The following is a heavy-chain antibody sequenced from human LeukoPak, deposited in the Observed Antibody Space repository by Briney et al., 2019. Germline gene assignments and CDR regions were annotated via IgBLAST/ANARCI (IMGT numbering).Heavy chain of an antibody. J-gene: IGHJ4*02. CDR1: GGSISSYY. V-gene: IGHV4-59*01. CDR2: IYYSGST. D-gene: IGHD6-19*01. Sequence: SETLSLTCTVSGGSISSYYWSWIRQPPGKGPEWIGYIYYSGSTNYNPSLKSRVTISVDTSKNQFSLKLSSVTAADTAVYYCARVAGTGILDYWGQGTLVTVSS. CDR3: ARVAGTGILDY.